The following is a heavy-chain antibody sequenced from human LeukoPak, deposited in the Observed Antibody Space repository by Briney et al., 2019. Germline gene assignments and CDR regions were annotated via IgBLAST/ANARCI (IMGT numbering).Heavy chain of an antibody. D-gene: IGHD7-27*01. Sequence: GASVKLSCNASGDTFTSYDINWVRLATGQGLEWMGWMSPNSGNTGYAQQCQGRVTMTRNTSISTAYMELTSLRSEDTAVYYCSRGAPNWGYDYWGQGTLVTVSS. CDR2: MSPNSGNT. CDR1: GDTFTSYD. V-gene: IGHV1-8*01. CDR3: SRGAPNWGYDY. J-gene: IGHJ4*02.